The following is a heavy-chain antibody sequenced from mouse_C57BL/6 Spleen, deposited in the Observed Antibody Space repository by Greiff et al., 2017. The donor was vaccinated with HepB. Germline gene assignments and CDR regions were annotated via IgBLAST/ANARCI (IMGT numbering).Heavy chain of an antibody. J-gene: IGHJ2*01. V-gene: IGHV3-6*01. CDR2: ISYDGSN. Sequence: EVQLQESGPGLVKPSQSLSLTCSVTGYSITSGYYWNWIRQFPGNKLEWMGYISYDGSNNYNPSLKNRISITRDTSKNQFFLKLNSVTTEDTATYYCARIYYYGSSYEDFDYWGQGTTLTVSS. D-gene: IGHD1-1*01. CDR3: ARIYYYGSSYEDFDY. CDR1: GYSITSGYY.